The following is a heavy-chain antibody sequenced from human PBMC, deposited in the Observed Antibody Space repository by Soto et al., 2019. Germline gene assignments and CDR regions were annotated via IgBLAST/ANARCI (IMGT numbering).Heavy chain of an antibody. J-gene: IGHJ6*02. V-gene: IGHV1-3*01. CDR2: INAGNGNT. D-gene: IGHD2-2*02. CDR3: ARDRARGVPAAIGYYGMDV. CDR1: GYTFTSYA. Sequence: ASVKVSCKASGYTFTSYAMHWVRQAPGQRLEWMGWINAGNGNTKYSQKFQGRVTITRDTSASTAYMELSSLRSEDTAVYYCARDRARGVPAAIGYYGMDVWGQGTTVTVSS.